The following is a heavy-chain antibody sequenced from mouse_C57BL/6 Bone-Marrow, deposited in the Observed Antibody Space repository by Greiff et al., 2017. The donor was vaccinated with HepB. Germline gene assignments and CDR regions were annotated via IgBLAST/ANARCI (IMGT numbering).Heavy chain of an antibody. J-gene: IGHJ1*03. D-gene: IGHD1-1*01. V-gene: IGHV5-16*01. CDR3: ARDPDYGSSYWYFDV. CDR2: INYDGSST. CDR1: GFTFSDYY. Sequence: DVQLVESEGGLVQPGSSMKLSCTASGFTFSDYYMAWVRQVPEKGLEWVANINYDGSSTYYLDSLKSRFIISRDNAKNILYLQMSSLKSEDTATYYCARDPDYGSSYWYFDVWGTGTTVTVSS.